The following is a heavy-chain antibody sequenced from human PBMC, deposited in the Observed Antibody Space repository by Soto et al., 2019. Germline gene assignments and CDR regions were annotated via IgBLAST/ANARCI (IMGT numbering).Heavy chain of an antibody. CDR3: AKVAINYDILTGYSKQSYPGHNFDY. Sequence: EVQLLESGGGLVQPGGSLRLSCAASGFTFSSYAMSWVRQAPGKGLEWVSAISGSGGSTYYADSVKGRFTISRDNSKNTRYLQMNSLRAEDTAVYYCAKVAINYDILTGYSKQSYPGHNFDYWGQGTLVTVSS. D-gene: IGHD3-9*01. CDR2: ISGSGGST. V-gene: IGHV3-23*01. J-gene: IGHJ4*02. CDR1: GFTFSSYA.